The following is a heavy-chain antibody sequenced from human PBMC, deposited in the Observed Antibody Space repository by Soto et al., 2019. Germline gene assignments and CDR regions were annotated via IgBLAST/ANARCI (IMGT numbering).Heavy chain of an antibody. CDR1: GFTFSSYG. V-gene: IGHV3-33*01. CDR3: ARSPAGYSYGYGADC. CDR2: IWYDGSNK. Sequence: PGGSLRLSCAASGFTFSSYGMHWVRQAPGKGLEWMAVIWYDGSNKYYADSVKGRFTISRDNSKNTLYLQMNSLRAEDTAVYYCARSPAGYSYGYGADCWGQGTLGTVSS. D-gene: IGHD5-18*01. J-gene: IGHJ4*02.